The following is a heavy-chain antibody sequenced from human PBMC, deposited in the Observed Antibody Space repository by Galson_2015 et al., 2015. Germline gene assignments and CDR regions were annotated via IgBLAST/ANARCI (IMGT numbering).Heavy chain of an antibody. J-gene: IGHJ4*02. V-gene: IGHV3-15*01. CDR3: TTDFSDGWFGG. Sequence: SLRLSCAASGFIFSNAWMGWVRQAPGKGLEWVGRIKSKSVGGTTDYAAPVKGRFTVSRDDSKNMAYLQMNSLKPEDTAMYYCTTDFSDGWFGGWGQGTLVTVPS. D-gene: IGHD3-10*01. CDR2: IKSKSVGGTT. CDR1: GFIFSNAW.